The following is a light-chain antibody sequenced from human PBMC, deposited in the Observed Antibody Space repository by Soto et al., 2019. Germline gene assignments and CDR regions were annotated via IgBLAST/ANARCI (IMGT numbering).Light chain of an antibody. CDR1: SSNIGNNY. J-gene: IGLJ1*01. V-gene: IGLV1-51*01. CDR3: GTWDSSLNSYV. Sequence: QSVLTQPPSVSAAPGQRVTISCSGSSSNIGNNYVSWYQQFPGTAPKLVIYDNVKRPSGIPDRFSASRSGTSATLAISGLQTGDEADYYCGTWDSSLNSYVFGNGTKVTVL. CDR2: DNV.